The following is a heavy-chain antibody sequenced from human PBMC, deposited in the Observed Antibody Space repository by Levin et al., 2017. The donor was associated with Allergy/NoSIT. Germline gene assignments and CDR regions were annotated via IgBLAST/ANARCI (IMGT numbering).Heavy chain of an antibody. V-gene: IGHV3-21*01. CDR3: ARALAGATGDY. D-gene: IGHD1-26*01. CDR1: GFTFSSYS. Sequence: LSLTCAASGFTFSSYSMNWVRQAPGKGLEWVSSISSSSSYIYSADSVKGRFTISRDNAKNSLYLQMSSLRAEDTAVYYCARALAGATGDYWGQGTLVTVSS. CDR2: ISSSSSYI. J-gene: IGHJ4*02.